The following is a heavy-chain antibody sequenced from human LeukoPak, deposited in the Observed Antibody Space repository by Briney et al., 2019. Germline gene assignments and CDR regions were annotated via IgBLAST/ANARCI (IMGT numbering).Heavy chain of an antibody. V-gene: IGHV3-23*05. J-gene: IGHJ4*02. D-gene: IGHD6-19*01. Sequence: GGSLRLSRAASGFTFSRYDLSWVRQAPGKGLECVSTISRTVTTTYYADSAKGRFTISRDNSKNTLYLQMNSLRAEDTAVYYCARALYNSGWYPDYFDYWGQGTLVTVSS. CDR3: ARALYNSGWYPDYFDY. CDR1: GFTFSRYD. CDR2: ISRTVTTT.